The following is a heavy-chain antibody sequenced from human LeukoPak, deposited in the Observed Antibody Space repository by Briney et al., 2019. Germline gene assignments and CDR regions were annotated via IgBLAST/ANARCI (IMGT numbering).Heavy chain of an antibody. CDR3: ARDFERFLEWSQFDP. J-gene: IGHJ5*02. D-gene: IGHD3-3*01. V-gene: IGHV3-21*01. Sequence: GGSLRLSCAASGFTFSSYEMNWVRQAPGKGLEWVSSISSSSSYIYYADSVKGRFTISRDNAKNSLYLQMNSLRAEDTAVYYCARDFERFLEWSQFDPWGQGTLVTVSS. CDR1: GFTFSSYE. CDR2: ISSSSSYI.